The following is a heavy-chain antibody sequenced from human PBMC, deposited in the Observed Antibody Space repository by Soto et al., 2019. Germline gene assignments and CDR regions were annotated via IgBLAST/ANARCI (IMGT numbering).Heavy chain of an antibody. CDR1: GFTFRSYW. D-gene: IGHD7-27*01. Sequence: GGSLRLSCAASGFTFRSYWMHWVRQAPGKGLVWVSRINSDGSSTSYADSVKGRFTISRDNAKNTLYLQMNSLRAEDTAVYYCARDGEMGKGVDYWGQGTLVTVSS. CDR2: INSDGSST. V-gene: IGHV3-74*01. CDR3: ARDGEMGKGVDY. J-gene: IGHJ4*02.